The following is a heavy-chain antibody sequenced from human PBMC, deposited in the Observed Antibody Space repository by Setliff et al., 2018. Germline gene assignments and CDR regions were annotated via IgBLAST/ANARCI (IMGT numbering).Heavy chain of an antibody. Sequence: GGSLRLSCAASGVTFTKAWMSLVRQAPGKGLEWVGRIKSTIDGATIHYGAPVNGRFTISRDDSKNTLYLHMNSLKTEDTAVYYCTTNLALVGGSFLEFGYWGQGTLVTVSS. J-gene: IGHJ4*02. CDR1: GVTFTKAW. V-gene: IGHV3-15*01. D-gene: IGHD1-26*01. CDR2: IKSTIDGATI. CDR3: TTNLALVGGSFLEFGY.